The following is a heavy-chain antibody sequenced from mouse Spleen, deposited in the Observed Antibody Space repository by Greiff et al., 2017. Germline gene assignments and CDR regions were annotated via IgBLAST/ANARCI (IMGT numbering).Heavy chain of an antibody. CDR2: IDPNSGGT. Sequence: QVQLKQPGAELVKPGASVKLSCKASGYTFTSYWMHWVKQRPGRGLEWIGRIDPNSGGTKYNEKFKSKATLTVDKPSSTAYMQLSSLTSEDSAVYDCAMSIYYYGSSYGGYFDVWGTGTTVTVSS. V-gene: IGHV1-72*01. J-gene: IGHJ1*03. CDR3: AMSIYYYGSSYGGYFDV. CDR1: GYTFTSYW. D-gene: IGHD1-1*01.